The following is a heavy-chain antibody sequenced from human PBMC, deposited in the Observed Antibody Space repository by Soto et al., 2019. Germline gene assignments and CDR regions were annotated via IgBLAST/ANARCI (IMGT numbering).Heavy chain of an antibody. CDR3: ARGRMVASIHDAFEI. J-gene: IGHJ3*02. Sequence: QGHLLQSGDEVKTPGASVRVSCRASGYPFTSYGISWVRQAPGQGLEWVAWISAYNGNRDTAQKFQGRVTMTLDTSTDTAHMELGNLTSADTGVYYCARGRMVASIHDAFEIWGQGTKVTVSS. V-gene: IGHV1-18*01. CDR1: GYPFTSYG. D-gene: IGHD5-12*01. CDR2: ISAYNGNR.